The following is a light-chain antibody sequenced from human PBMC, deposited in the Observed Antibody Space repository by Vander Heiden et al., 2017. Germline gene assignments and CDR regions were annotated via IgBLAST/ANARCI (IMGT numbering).Light chain of an antibody. J-gene: IGLJ3*02. V-gene: IGLV2-14*03. CDR2: DVS. CDR3: ASYSTTSSFWV. CDR1: SRDTAHFNY. Sequence: QSALTHPASVSGSPGHSITLSCTGTSRDTAHFNYVSWYQHHPGKAPKLLIFDVSHRPSGVSGRFSGSKSGNTASLTISGLQAEDEADYHCASYSTTSSFWVFGGGTKVTVL.